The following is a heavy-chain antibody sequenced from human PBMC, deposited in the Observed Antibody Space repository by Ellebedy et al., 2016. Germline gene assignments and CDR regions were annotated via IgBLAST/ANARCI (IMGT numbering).Heavy chain of an antibody. CDR2: MNPNSGNT. CDR1: GYTFTSYD. D-gene: IGHD6-19*01. Sequence: ASVKVSXKASGYTFTSYDINWVRQATGQGLEWMGWMNPNSGNTGYAQKFQGRVIMTRNTSISTAYMELSSLRSEDTAVYYCARDGNSSGCELDYWGQGTLVTVSS. V-gene: IGHV1-8*01. CDR3: ARDGNSSGCELDY. J-gene: IGHJ4*02.